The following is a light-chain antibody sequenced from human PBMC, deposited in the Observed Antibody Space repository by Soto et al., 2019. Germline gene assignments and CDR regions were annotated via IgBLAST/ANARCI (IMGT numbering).Light chain of an antibody. J-gene: IGLJ3*02. CDR1: SSNIGSNA. V-gene: IGLV1-44*01. Sequence: QPVLTQPPSASGTPGQRVTISCSGSSSNIGSNAVNWYQQLPGTAPKLLIYSNNQRPSGVPDRLSGSKSGTSASLAISGLQSEDEADYYCEAWDNSLNGRVFGGGTKLTVL. CDR3: EAWDNSLNGRV. CDR2: SNN.